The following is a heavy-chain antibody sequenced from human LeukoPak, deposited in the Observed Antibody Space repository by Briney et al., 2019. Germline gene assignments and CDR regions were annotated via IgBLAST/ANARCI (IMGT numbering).Heavy chain of an antibody. CDR2: ISVYNGNT. CDR3: ARIYYDYVWGSYRQPLFDY. CDR1: GYTFTSYG. V-gene: IGHV1-18*01. D-gene: IGHD3-16*02. Sequence: GASVKVSCKASGYTFTSYGISWVRQAPGQGLEWMGWISVYNGNTNYAQKLQGRVTMTTDTSTSTAYMELRSLRSDDTAVYYCARIYYDYVWGSYRQPLFDYWGQGTLVTVSS. J-gene: IGHJ4*02.